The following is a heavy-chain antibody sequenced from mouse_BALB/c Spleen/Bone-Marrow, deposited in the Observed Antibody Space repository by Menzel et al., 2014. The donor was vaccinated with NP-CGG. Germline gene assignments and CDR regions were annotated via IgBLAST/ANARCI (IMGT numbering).Heavy chain of an antibody. V-gene: IGHV1-7*01. CDR3: ARSRDGYDSFAH. CDR1: GYTFTSYW. Sequence: GQLQQSGAELAKPGGSEKRSCKASGYTFTSYWMHWVKQRPGQGLEWIGYINPSTGYTEYNQKFKDKATLTADKSSSTAYMQLSSLTSEDSAVYFCARSRDGYDSFAHWGHGTLVRVSA. D-gene: IGHD2-2*01. CDR2: INPSTGYT. J-gene: IGHJ3*01.